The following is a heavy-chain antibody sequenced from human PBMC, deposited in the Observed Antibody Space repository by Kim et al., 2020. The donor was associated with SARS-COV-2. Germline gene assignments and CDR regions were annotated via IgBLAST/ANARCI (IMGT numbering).Heavy chain of an antibody. V-gene: IGHV3-66*01. Sequence: GGSLRLSCAASGFTFSSYDMNWVRQAPGKGLEWVSVISNGGSTNYSAYSMGSRITTTHDTTKKMLHLLNSLRGADDAADYCCGGDLTRMSCNW. CDR3: CGGDLTRMSCNW. CDR2: ISNGGST. J-gene: IGHJ5*01. D-gene: IGHD2-21*02. CDR1: GFTFSSYD.